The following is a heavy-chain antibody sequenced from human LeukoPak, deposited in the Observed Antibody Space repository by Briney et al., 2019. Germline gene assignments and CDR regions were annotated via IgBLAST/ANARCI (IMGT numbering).Heavy chain of an antibody. CDR1: GGTFSSYA. V-gene: IGHV1-69*13. J-gene: IGHJ4*02. CDR3: ARDAAGGGLIDY. Sequence: ASVKVSCKASGGTFSSYAISWVRQAPGQGLEWMGGIIPIFGTANYAQKFQGRVTITADESTSAAYMELSSLRSEDTAVYDCARDAAGGGLIDYWGQGTLVTVSS. CDR2: IIPIFGTA. D-gene: IGHD3-10*01.